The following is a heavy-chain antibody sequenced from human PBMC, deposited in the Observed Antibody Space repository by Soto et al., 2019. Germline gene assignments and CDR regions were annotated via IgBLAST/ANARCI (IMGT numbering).Heavy chain of an antibody. V-gene: IGHV1-69*01. Sequence: QLHLVQSGAEVKKAGSSVKVSCKASGGTVSSYAITWVRQAPGKGLEWMGVFIPIFVSAHYAPKFQGRITITADESTSTAYMELSGLTSEDTAIYYCARDVSSDTTGFVGYDLWGQGTQVTVSS. D-gene: IGHD4-17*01. J-gene: IGHJ4*02. CDR1: GGTVSSYA. CDR2: FIPIFVSA. CDR3: ARDVSSDTTGFVGYDL.